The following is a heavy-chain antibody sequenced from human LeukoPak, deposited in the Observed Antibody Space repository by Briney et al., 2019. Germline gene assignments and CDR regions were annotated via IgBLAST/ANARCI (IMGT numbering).Heavy chain of an antibody. CDR1: GFTVSSNH. D-gene: IGHD3-3*01. V-gene: IGHV3-66*01. CDR2: FSGDDST. Sequence: GGSLRLSCAASGFTVSSNHMSWVRRAPGKGLEWVSTFSGDDSTHYADSVKGRFTVSRDNSKNTLYLQMNSLRAEDTAVYYCAKIGIFGVIAKYYFDYWGQGTLVTVSS. J-gene: IGHJ4*02. CDR3: AKIGIFGVIAKYYFDY.